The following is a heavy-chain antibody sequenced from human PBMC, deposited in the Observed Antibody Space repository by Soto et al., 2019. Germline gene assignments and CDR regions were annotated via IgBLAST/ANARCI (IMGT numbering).Heavy chain of an antibody. CDR3: AKSRDGYTSFDY. J-gene: IGHJ4*02. CDR2: ISGSGGST. V-gene: IGHV3-23*01. D-gene: IGHD5-12*01. CDR1: GFTFSSYA. Sequence: EVQLLESGGGLVQPGGSLILSCAASGFTFSSYAMSWVRQAPGKGLEWVSAISGSGGSTYYADSVKGRFTISRDNSKNTLYLQMNSLRAEDTAVYYCAKSRDGYTSFDYWGQGTLVTVSS.